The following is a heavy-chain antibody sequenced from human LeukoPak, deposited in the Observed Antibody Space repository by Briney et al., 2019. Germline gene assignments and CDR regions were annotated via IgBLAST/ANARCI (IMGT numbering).Heavy chain of an antibody. Sequence: TSETLSLTCTVSGASITTYYWTSIRQPPGKGLEWIWYIYHSGSTNYNPSIKSRVTISLDPSRNQFSLRLSSVTAADTAVYFCAREYSTSSEGDHFDYWGQGSLVTVSS. D-gene: IGHD6-6*01. CDR3: AREYSTSSEGDHFDY. J-gene: IGHJ4*02. V-gene: IGHV4-59*01. CDR1: GASITTYY. CDR2: IYHSGST.